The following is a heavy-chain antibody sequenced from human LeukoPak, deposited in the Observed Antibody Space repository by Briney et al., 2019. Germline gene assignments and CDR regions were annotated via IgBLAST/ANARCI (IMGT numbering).Heavy chain of an antibody. V-gene: IGHV3-15*01. CDR1: GFTFSNAW. J-gene: IGHJ3*02. CDR3: AKTFARISYGYTRDAFDI. CDR2: IKSKTDGGTT. Sequence: GGSLRLSCAASGFTFSNAWMSWVRQAPGKGLEWVGRIKSKTDGGTTDYAAPVKGRFTISRDDSKNTLYLQMNSLRAEDTAVYYCAKTFARISYGYTRDAFDIWGQGTMVTVSS. D-gene: IGHD5-18*01.